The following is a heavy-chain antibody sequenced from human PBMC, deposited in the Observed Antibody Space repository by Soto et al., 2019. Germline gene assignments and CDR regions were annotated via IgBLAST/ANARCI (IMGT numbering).Heavy chain of an antibody. CDR2: ISSEGAST. Sequence: GGSLRLSCSVSGFTFTSYAMHWVRQAPGKGLEYVASISSEGASTYFADSVKGRFIISRDNSKNTLYLQMSSLRAEDTAVYYCVKDRYVDYWGQGILVTVSS. CDR3: VKDRYVDY. CDR1: GFTFTSYA. J-gene: IGHJ4*02. V-gene: IGHV3-64D*06.